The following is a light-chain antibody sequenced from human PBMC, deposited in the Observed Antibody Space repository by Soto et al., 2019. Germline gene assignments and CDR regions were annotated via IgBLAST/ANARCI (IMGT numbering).Light chain of an antibody. Sequence: QSVLTQPASVSGSPGQSITISCTGTSSDVGGYNFVSWYQQHPDKAPKLMFYDVTNRPSGVSNRFSGSKSGNTASLTISGLQAEDEADYYCSSYTSISTYVFGTGTKVTVL. CDR2: DVT. V-gene: IGLV2-14*01. CDR3: SSYTSISTYV. J-gene: IGLJ1*01. CDR1: SSDVGGYNF.